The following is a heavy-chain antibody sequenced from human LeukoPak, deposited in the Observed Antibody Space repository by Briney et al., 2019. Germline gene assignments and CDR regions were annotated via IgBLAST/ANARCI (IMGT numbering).Heavy chain of an antibody. CDR2: IFYSGST. Sequence: SETLSLTCTVSGGSINSYYWSWIRQPPGKGLEWMVYIFYSGSTNYNPSLKSRVTISVDTSKNQFSMKLSSVTAADTAIYYCARRITTSGWYGDDYWGQGTLVTVSS. CDR3: ARRITTSGWYGDDY. D-gene: IGHD6-19*01. V-gene: IGHV4-59*08. J-gene: IGHJ4*02. CDR1: GGSINSYY.